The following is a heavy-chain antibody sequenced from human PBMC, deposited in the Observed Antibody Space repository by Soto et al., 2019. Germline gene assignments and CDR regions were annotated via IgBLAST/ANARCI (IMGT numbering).Heavy chain of an antibody. D-gene: IGHD3-16*02. CDR3: AKKIYHRFDP. CDR1: GFMFSNYA. CDR2: INPGGGNT. Sequence: EERLLESGGNLVQPGGSLRLSCTVSGFMFSNYAMTWVRQAPGKGLEWVSAINPGGGNTYYADYLEGRFTISRDNSKNTLYLQMSSLRAEDTAIYYCAKKIYHRFDPWGPGTLVTVSS. J-gene: IGHJ5*02. V-gene: IGHV3-23*01.